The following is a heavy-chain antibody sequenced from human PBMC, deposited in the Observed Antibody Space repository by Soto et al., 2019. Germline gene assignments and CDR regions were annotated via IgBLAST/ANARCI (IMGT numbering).Heavy chain of an antibody. CDR2: LSGSGDST. V-gene: IGHV3-23*01. CDR3: AKDGRRFLEWLSHVDY. Sequence: GGSLRLSCAASGFTFSSYAMSWVRQAPGKGLEWVSALSGSGDSTYYADSVKGRFTISRDNSKNTLYLQMNSLRAEDTAVYYCAKDGRRFLEWLSHVDYWGQGTLVTVSS. D-gene: IGHD3-3*01. CDR1: GFTFSSYA. J-gene: IGHJ4*02.